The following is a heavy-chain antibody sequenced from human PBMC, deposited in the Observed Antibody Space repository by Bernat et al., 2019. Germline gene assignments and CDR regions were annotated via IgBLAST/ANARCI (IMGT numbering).Heavy chain of an antibody. CDR2: INSKTDGGKT. V-gene: IGHV3-15*07. J-gene: IGHJ4*02. CDR3: TTDKRGALNY. Sequence: EVQLVESGGGLVKPGGSLRISCAASSFTFSNACMSWVRQAPGKGLEWVGGINSKTDGGKTDYAATVKGRFTISRDDAKNTLYLQMNSLKGEDTAVYYCTTDKRGALNYWGQGTLVTVSS. CDR1: SFTFSNAC. D-gene: IGHD2-8*01.